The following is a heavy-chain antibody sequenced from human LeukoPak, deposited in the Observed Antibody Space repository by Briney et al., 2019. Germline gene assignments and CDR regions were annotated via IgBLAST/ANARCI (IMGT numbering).Heavy chain of an antibody. J-gene: IGHJ4*02. CDR2: IKSDGTGA. Sequence: GGSLRLSCAASGFTFSTFWMQWVRQAPGKGLISVLRIKSDGTGAAYADSVKGRFTISRDNAKNTLYLQMNSLGVEDTAVYYCARDGDWVGGSIDYWGQGTLVTVSS. CDR1: GFTFSTFW. CDR3: ARDGDWVGGSIDY. D-gene: IGHD2-21*01. V-gene: IGHV3-74*01.